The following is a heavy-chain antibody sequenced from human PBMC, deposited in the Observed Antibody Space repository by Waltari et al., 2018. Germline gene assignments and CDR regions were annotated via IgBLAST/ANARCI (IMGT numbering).Heavy chain of an antibody. J-gene: IGHJ6*03. Sequence: QVQLVQSGAEVKKPGASVKVSCKASGYTFTSYYMHWVRQAPGQGLEWMGIINPSGGSTSYAQKFQGRVTMTRDTSTSTVYMELSSLRSEDTAVYYCASRRADTAMVDYYYYYMDVWGKGTTVTVSS. CDR2: INPSGGST. CDR3: ASRRADTAMVDYYYYYMDV. D-gene: IGHD5-18*01. CDR1: GYTFTSYY. V-gene: IGHV1-46*03.